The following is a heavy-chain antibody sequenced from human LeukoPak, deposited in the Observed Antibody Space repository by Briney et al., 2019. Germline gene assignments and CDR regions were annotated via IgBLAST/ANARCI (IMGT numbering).Heavy chain of an antibody. J-gene: IGHJ4*02. CDR2: ILGSGGST. Sequence: GASLRLSCAASGFTFSNYAMSWVRQAPGRGLEWVSAILGSGGSTYYADSVKGRFTVSRDNSKSTLYLQMNSLRAEDTALYYCAKWGDYDVLTGYYVPDYWGQGTLVTISS. CDR3: AKWGDYDVLTGYYVPDY. CDR1: GFTFSNYA. V-gene: IGHV3-23*01. D-gene: IGHD3-9*01.